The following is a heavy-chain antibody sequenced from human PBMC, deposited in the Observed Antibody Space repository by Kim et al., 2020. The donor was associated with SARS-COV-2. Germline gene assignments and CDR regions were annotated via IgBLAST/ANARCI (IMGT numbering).Heavy chain of an antibody. CDR3: AKVDTAMVTYYYGMDV. V-gene: IGHV4-59*01. CDR2: IYYSGST. CDR1: GGSISSYY. D-gene: IGHD5-18*01. Sequence: SETLSLTCTVSGGSISSYYWSWIRQPPGKGLEWIGYIYYSGSTNYNPSLKSRVTISVDTSKYQFSLKLSSVTAADTAVYYCAKVDTAMVTYYYGMDVWGQGTTVTVSS. J-gene: IGHJ6*02.